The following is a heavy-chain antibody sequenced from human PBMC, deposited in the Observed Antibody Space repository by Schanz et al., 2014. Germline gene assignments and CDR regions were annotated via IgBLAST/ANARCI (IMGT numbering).Heavy chain of an antibody. V-gene: IGHV1-18*01. D-gene: IGHD6-6*01. Sequence: QVQLVQSGAEVKKLGASVKVSCKASGYTFTSYGISWVRQAPGQGLEWMGWISPYNGNTNYAQKLQGRVTMTADTSTSTAYMDLRSLRSDDTAVYYCARDQSPYTNSSDVRYFDYWGQGSLVTVSS. J-gene: IGHJ4*02. CDR3: ARDQSPYTNSSDVRYFDY. CDR2: ISPYNGNT. CDR1: GYTFTSYG.